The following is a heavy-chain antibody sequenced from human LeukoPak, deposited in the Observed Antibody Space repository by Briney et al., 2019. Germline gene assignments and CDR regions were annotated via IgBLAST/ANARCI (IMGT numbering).Heavy chain of an antibody. V-gene: IGHV3-30*02. J-gene: IGHJ4*02. CDR2: IRYDGSNK. CDR1: GFTFSSYG. CDR3: AKDAGEHSSGPYYFDY. D-gene: IGHD6-19*01. Sequence: GGSLRLSCAASGFTFSSYGMHWVRQAPGKGLEWVAFIRYDGSNKYYADSVKGRFTISRDNSKNTLYLQMNSLRAEDTAVYYCAKDAGEHSSGPYYFDYWGQGTLVTVSS.